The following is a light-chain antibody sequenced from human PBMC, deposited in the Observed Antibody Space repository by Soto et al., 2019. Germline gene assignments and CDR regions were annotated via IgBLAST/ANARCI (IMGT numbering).Light chain of an antibody. Sequence: IVMTQSPATLSVSPGERATLSCRSSQSVSSKLAWYQQKPGQPPRLLIYDASNRATGIPDRFIGSGSGTEFTLTIARLEPEDFAVYYCQQYGGSPRTFGQGTRLENK. CDR1: QSVSSK. CDR3: QQYGGSPRT. J-gene: IGKJ5*01. V-gene: IGKV3-20*01. CDR2: DAS.